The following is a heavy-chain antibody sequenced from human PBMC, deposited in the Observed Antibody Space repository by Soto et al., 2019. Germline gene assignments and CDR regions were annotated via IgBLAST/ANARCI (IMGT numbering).Heavy chain of an antibody. V-gene: IGHV3-21*01. CDR1: GFTFSSYS. CDR3: ARCAWGPGRYVDV. Sequence: GSLRLSCAASGFTFSSYSMNWVRQAPGKGLEWVSSISSSSSYIYYADSVKGRFTISRDNAKNSLYLQMNSLRAEDTAVSCCARCAWGPGRYVDVWGQGTTVTVSS. J-gene: IGHJ6*02. D-gene: IGHD3-16*01. CDR2: ISSSSSYI.